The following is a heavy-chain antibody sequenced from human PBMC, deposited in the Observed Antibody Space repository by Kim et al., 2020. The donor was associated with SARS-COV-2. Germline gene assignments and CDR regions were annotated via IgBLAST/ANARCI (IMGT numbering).Heavy chain of an antibody. CDR2: IIPIFGTA. Sequence: SVKVSCKASGGTFSSYAISWARQAPGQGLEWMRGIIPIFGTANYAQKFQGRVTITGDESTSTVYMELGILRSEDTAVYYCALKGVSTYYYGMDVWGQGTTVTVSS. J-gene: IGHJ6*02. V-gene: IGHV1-69*13. CDR1: GGTFSSYA. CDR3: ALKGVSTYYYGMDV. D-gene: IGHD3-16*01.